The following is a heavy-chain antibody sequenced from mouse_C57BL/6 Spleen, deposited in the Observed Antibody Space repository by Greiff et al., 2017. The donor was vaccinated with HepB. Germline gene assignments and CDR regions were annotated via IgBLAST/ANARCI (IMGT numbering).Heavy chain of an antibody. CDR2: INPNNGGT. Sequence: EVQLQQSGPELVKPGASVKIPCKASGYTFTDYNIDWVKQSHGKSLEWIGDINPNNGGTIYNQKFKGKATLTVDKSSSTAYMELRSLTSEDTAVYYCARSGNFDYWGQGTTLTVSS. CDR3: ARSGNFDY. D-gene: IGHD1-1*01. V-gene: IGHV1-18*01. CDR1: GYTFTDYN. J-gene: IGHJ2*01.